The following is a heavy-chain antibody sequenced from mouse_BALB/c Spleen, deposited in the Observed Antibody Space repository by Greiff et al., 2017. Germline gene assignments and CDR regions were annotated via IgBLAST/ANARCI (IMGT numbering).Heavy chain of an antibody. Sequence: QVQLQQSGAELVRPGVSVKISCKGSGYTFTDYAMHWVKQSHAKSLEWIGVISTYYGDASYNQKFKGKATMTVDKSSSTAYMELARLTSEDSAICYCARDEGNYVAYWGQGTLVTVSA. CDR3: ARDEGNYVAY. CDR1: GYTFTDYA. V-gene: IGHV1S137*01. J-gene: IGHJ3*01. D-gene: IGHD2-1*01. CDR2: ISTYYGDA.